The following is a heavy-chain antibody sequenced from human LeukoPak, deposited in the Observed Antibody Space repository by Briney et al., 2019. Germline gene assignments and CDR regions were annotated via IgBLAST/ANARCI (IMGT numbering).Heavy chain of an antibody. J-gene: IGHJ4*02. CDR3: ARGFTYYESSGQVPFDY. CDR2: IRGSSGII. CDR1: GFTFNTYT. V-gene: IGHV3-48*01. Sequence: GGSLRLSCAASGFTFNTYTMNWVRQAPGKGLEWVSYIRGSSGIIDYADSVRGRFTISRDNAKNSLYLQMNSLRAEDTAVYYCARGFTYYESSGQVPFDYWGQGTLVTVSS. D-gene: IGHD3-22*01.